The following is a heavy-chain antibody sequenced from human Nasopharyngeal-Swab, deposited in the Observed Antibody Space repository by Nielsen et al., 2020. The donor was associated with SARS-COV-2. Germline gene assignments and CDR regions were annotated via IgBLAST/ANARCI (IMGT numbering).Heavy chain of an antibody. V-gene: IGHV3-30*03. CDR3: ARDAPAHYGAFY. CDR2: IAHDASNE. Sequence: VRQAPGKGLVWVAFIAHDASNEYYGDSVKGRFSISRDSSKNTLYLQMDSLRGEDTAVYYCARDAPAHYGAFYWGRGTLVTVSS. D-gene: IGHD4-17*01. J-gene: IGHJ4*02.